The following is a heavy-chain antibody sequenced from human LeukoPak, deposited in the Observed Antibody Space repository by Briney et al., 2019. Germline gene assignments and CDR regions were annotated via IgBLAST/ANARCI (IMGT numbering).Heavy chain of an antibody. V-gene: IGHV3-48*03. D-gene: IGHD3-10*01. Sequence: GGSLRLSCAASGFTFSSYEMNWVRQAPGKGLEWVSYISSSGSTIYYADSVKGRFTISRDNSKNTLYLQMNSLRAEDTAEYYCARSVRGVISAWGQGTLVTVSS. CDR3: ARSVRGVISA. CDR1: GFTFSSYE. J-gene: IGHJ5*02. CDR2: ISSSGSTI.